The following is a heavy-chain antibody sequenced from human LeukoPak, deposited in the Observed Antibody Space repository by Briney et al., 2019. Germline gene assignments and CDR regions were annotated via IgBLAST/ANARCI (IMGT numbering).Heavy chain of an antibody. D-gene: IGHD4-11*01. CDR3: ARDFLSATVTNWFDP. V-gene: IGHV4-4*07. CDR1: GGSISSYY. CDR2: IYTSGST. J-gene: IGHJ5*02. Sequence: SETLSLTCTVSGGSISSYYWSWIRQPAGKGLEWIGRIYTSGSTNYNPSLKSRVTMSVDTSKNQFSLKLSSATAADTAVYYCARDFLSATVTNWFDPWGQGTLVTVSS.